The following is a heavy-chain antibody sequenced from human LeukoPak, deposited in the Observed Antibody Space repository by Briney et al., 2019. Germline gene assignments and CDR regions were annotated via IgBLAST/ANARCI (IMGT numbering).Heavy chain of an antibody. CDR1: GGSFSIYY. J-gene: IGHJ4*02. CDR2: VFQWEH. V-gene: IGHV4-59*01. CDR3: ARGARVLGARAYSFEY. D-gene: IGHD1-26*01. Sequence: SETLSLTCTVCGGSFSIYYWNWIRQSPGKGLEWIGYVFQWEHQLLPNYNPSLKTRVTISVDTSKNQFSLNLNSVTAADTAVYYCARGARVLGARAYSFEYWGQGTLVTVSS.